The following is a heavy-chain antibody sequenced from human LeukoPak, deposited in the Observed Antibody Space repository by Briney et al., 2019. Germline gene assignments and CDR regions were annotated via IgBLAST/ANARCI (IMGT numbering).Heavy chain of an antibody. CDR1: GCSISSYY. V-gene: IGHV4-4*07. CDR3: ARGPYSSSWETLFDY. CDR2: IYTSGST. D-gene: IGHD6-13*01. Sequence: SETLSLTCTVSGCSISSYYWSWIRQPAGKGLEWIGRIYTSGSTNYNPSLKSRVTMSVDTSKNQFSLKLSSVTAADTAVYYCARGPYSSSWETLFDYWGQGTLVTVSS. J-gene: IGHJ4*02.